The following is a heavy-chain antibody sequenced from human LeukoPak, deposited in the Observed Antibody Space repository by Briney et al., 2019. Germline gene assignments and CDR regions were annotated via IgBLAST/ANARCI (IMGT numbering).Heavy chain of an antibody. D-gene: IGHD3-16*02. Sequence: SETLSLTCTVSGGSISSSSYYWGWIRQPPGKGLEWIGSIYYSGSTYYNPSLKSRVTISVDTSKNQFSLKLSSVTAADTAVYYCARCVGGIMITFGGVIGYYFDYWGQGTLVTVSS. CDR2: IYYSGST. CDR3: ARCVGGIMITFGGVIGYYFDY. J-gene: IGHJ4*02. CDR1: GGSISSSSYY. V-gene: IGHV4-39*01.